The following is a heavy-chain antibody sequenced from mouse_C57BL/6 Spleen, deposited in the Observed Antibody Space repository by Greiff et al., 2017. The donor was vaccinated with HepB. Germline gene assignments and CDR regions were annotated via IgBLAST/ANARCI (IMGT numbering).Heavy chain of an antibody. J-gene: IGHJ3*01. V-gene: IGHV1-55*01. Sequence: QVQLQQPGAELVKPGASVKMSCKAFGYTFTSFWLTWVKQRPGQGLEWIGDIYPGSGSTNDNEKFKSKATLTVDTSSSTAYMQLSSQTSEDSAVYNCARYHIYMVTKGAWFAYWGQGTLVTVSA. CDR2: IYPGSGST. CDR1: GYTFTSFW. D-gene: IGHD2-13*01. CDR3: ARYHIYMVTKGAWFAY.